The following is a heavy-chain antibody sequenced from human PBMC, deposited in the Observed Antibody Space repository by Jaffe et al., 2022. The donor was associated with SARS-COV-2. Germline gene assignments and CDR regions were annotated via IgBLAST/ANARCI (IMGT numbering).Heavy chain of an antibody. CDR1: GFTFSSYG. V-gene: IGHV3-33*01. CDR3: ARDGVDTAMVSFDY. CDR2: IWYDGSNK. J-gene: IGHJ4*02. D-gene: IGHD5-18*01. Sequence: QVQLVESGGGVVQPGRSLRLSCAASGFTFSSYGMHWVRQAPGKGLEWVAVIWYDGSNKYYADSVKGRFTISRDNSKNTLYLQMNSLRAEDTAVYYCARDGVDTAMVSFDYWGQGTLVTVSS.